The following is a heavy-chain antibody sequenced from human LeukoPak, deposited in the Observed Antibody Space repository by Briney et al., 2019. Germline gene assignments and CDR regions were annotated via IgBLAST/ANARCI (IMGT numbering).Heavy chain of an antibody. CDR1: GFTFSSYS. CDR2: ISSSSSYI. D-gene: IGHD2-2*01. J-gene: IGHJ4*02. V-gene: IGHV3-21*01. Sequence: GGSLRLSCAASGFTFSSYSMNWVRQAPGKGLEWVSSISSSSSYIYYADSVKGRFTISRDNAKNSLHLQMNSLRAEDTAVYYCARGRGPAYFDYWGQGTLVTVSS. CDR3: ARGRGPAYFDY.